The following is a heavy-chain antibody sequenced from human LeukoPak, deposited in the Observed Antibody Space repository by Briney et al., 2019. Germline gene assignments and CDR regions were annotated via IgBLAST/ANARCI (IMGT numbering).Heavy chain of an antibody. V-gene: IGHV4-59*11. J-gene: IGHJ4*02. CDR2: IYHTGTS. CDR1: GDSIIGQH. CDR3: ANYFAGVGGRGY. D-gene: IGHD2/OR15-2a*01. Sequence: PSETLSLISTVSGDSIIGQHLTWMRHPPARGVQSIGKIYHTGTSHYNPALQSRVTMSLDTSKTQFSLKVSSVTAAATAVYYCANYFAGVGGRGYWGQGTLVTVSS.